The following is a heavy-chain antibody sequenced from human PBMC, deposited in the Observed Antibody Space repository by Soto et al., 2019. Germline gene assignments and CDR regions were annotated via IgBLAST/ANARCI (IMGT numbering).Heavy chain of an antibody. V-gene: IGHV4-34*01. J-gene: IGHJ4*02. CDR1: GGSFSYYY. CDR3: ARGRTYYYGSGSSALLY. CDR2: INPSGGF. Sequence: PSETLSLTCAVYGGSFSYYYWTWIRQSPGKGLEWIGEINPSGGFNYNPSLKSRVSISVATAKTQFSLKLTSVTAADTAVYYCARGRTYYYGSGSSALLYWGQGSLVTVSS. D-gene: IGHD3-10*01.